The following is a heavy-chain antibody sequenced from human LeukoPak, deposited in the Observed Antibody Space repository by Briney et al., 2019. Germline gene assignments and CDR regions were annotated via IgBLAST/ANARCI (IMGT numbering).Heavy chain of an antibody. CDR1: GFTFSDYY. D-gene: IGHD3-3*01. J-gene: IGHJ4*02. V-gene: IGHV3-11*01. CDR2: ISSSGSTI. Sequence: PGGSLRFSCAASGFTFSDYYMSWIRQAPGKGLEWVSYISSSGSTIYYADSVKGRFTISRDNAKNSLYLQMNSLRAEDTAVYYCARITIFGVGDADYWGQGTLVTVSS. CDR3: ARITIFGVGDADY.